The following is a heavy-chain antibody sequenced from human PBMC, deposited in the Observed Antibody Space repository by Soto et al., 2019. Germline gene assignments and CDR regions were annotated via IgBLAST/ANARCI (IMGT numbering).Heavy chain of an antibody. CDR3: AREVVSGYDLGY. D-gene: IGHD5-12*01. CDR1: GYTFTSFA. Sequence: QVQLVQSGAEVKKPGASVTVSCKASGYTFTSFAIHWVRQAPGQRPEWMGWINADTGNTKYSQRFQGRVTFARDTSANTAYMQVSSVRSEDTALYFCAREVVSGYDLGYWGQGTLVTVSS. J-gene: IGHJ4*02. V-gene: IGHV1-3*01. CDR2: INADTGNT.